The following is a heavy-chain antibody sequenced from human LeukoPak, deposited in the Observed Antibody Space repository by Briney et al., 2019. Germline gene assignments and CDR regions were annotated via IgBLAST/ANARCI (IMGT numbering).Heavy chain of an antibody. J-gene: IGHJ1*01. D-gene: IGHD3-16*01. CDR2: IYYRGRT. CDR1: GGSLSSYY. CDR3: ARQSDDLGYFQH. Sequence: HPSETLSLTCTVPGGSLSSYYWSWIXQPPGXGLEWIGYIYYRGRTKYNPSLQSRVTISVDTSRNQFSLRLSSVTAADTAVYYCARQSDDLGYFQHWGQGTLVTVSS. V-gene: IGHV4-59*08.